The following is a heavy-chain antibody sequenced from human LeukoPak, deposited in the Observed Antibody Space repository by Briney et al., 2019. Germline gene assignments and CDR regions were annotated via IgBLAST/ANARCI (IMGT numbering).Heavy chain of an antibody. Sequence: SETLSLTCTVSGGSISSYYWSWIRQPPGKGLEWIGYIYYSGSTNYNPSLKSRVTISVDTSKNQFSLKLSSVTAADTAVYYCARLSLGATEAYYFDYWGQGTLVTVSS. V-gene: IGHV4-59*12. CDR1: GGSISSYY. CDR2: IYYSGST. J-gene: IGHJ4*02. D-gene: IGHD1-26*01. CDR3: ARLSLGATEAYYFDY.